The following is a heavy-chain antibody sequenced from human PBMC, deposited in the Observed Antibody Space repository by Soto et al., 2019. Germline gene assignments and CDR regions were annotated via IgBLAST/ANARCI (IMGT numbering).Heavy chain of an antibody. CDR2: IIPIFGTA. CDR3: ARALVGATYYYGMDV. D-gene: IGHD1-26*01. V-gene: IGHV1-69*13. CDR1: GGTFSSYA. Sequence: ASVKVSCKASGGTFSSYAISWVRQAPGQGLEWMGGIIPIFGTANYAQKFQGRVTITADESTSTAYMELSSLRSEDTAAYYCARALVGATYYYGMDVWGQGTTVTVSS. J-gene: IGHJ6*02.